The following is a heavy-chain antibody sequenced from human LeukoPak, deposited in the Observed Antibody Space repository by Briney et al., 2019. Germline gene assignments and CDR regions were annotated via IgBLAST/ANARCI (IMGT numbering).Heavy chain of an antibody. CDR2: IYPGDSTT. Sequence: GDSRKISCKGSGYTFGNYWIGWVRQMPGKGLEWMGVIYPGDSTTKYNPSFQGQVTVSVDKSISTVYLQWNSLKASDTAMYYCARHGSRYSGYDVPFDYWGQGTLVTVSS. V-gene: IGHV5-51*01. J-gene: IGHJ4*02. D-gene: IGHD5-12*01. CDR1: GYTFGNYW. CDR3: ARHGSRYSGYDVPFDY.